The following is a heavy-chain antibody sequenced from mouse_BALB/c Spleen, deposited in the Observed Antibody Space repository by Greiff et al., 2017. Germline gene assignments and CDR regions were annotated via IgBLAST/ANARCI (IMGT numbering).Heavy chain of an antibody. V-gene: IGHV3-6*02. CDR1: GYSITSGYY. J-gene: IGHJ2*01. D-gene: IGHD2-1*01. CDR3: ARGILYYGNYVFDY. Sequence: EVQLQESGPGLVKPSQSLSLTCSVTGYSITSGYYWNWIRQFPGNKLEWMGYISYDGSNNYNPSLKNRISITRDTSKIQFFLKLNSVTTEDTATYYCARGILYYGNYVFDYWGQGTTLTVSS. CDR2: ISYDGSN.